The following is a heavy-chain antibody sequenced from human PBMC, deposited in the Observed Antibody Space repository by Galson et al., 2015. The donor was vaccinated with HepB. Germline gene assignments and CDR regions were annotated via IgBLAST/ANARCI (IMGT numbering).Heavy chain of an antibody. Sequence: SETLSLTCAVYGGSFSGYYWSWIRQPPGKGLEWIGEINHSGSTNYNPSFKSRVTISVDTSKNQFSLKLSSVTAADTAVYYCARGDGDYVWGSYRYTGLGSWGQGTLVTVSS. D-gene: IGHD3-16*02. CDR3: ARGDGDYVWGSYRYTGLGS. CDR2: INHSGST. V-gene: IGHV4-34*01. CDR1: GGSFSGYY. J-gene: IGHJ5*02.